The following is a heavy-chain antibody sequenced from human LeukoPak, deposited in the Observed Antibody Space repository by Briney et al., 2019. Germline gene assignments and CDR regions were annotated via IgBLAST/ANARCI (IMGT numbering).Heavy chain of an antibody. Sequence: PGGSLRLSCAASGFTFSNYAMSWVRQAPGKGLEWVSAISGSGGSTYYADSVKGRFTISRDNSKNTLYLQMNSLRAEDTAVYYCAKGGPYYYGSGSYFYMDVWGKGTTVTVSS. D-gene: IGHD3-10*01. CDR2: ISGSGGST. CDR1: GFTFSNYA. J-gene: IGHJ6*03. V-gene: IGHV3-23*01. CDR3: AKGGPYYYGSGSYFYMDV.